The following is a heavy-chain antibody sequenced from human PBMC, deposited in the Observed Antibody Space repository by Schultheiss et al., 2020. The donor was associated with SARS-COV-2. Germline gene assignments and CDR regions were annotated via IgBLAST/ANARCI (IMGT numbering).Heavy chain of an antibody. CDR3: ASPCSTSCYASGVGAFDP. J-gene: IGHJ5*02. CDR2: IYYSGST. Sequence: LRLSCAVYGGSFSGYYWSWIRQPPGKGLEWIGYIYYSGSTYYNPSLKSRVTISVDTSKNQFSLKLSSVTAADTAVYYCASPCSTSCYASGVGAFDPWGQGTLVTVSS. CDR1: GGSFSGYY. D-gene: IGHD2-2*01. V-gene: IGHV4-34*09.